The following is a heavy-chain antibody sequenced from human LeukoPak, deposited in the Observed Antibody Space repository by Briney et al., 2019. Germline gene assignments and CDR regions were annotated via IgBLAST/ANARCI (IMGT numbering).Heavy chain of an antibody. J-gene: IGHJ4*02. V-gene: IGHV4-61*05. Sequence: PSETLSLTCTVSGGSISSNSYYWGWIRQPPGKGLEWIGDIYYSGSTNYNPSVQSRVTISVDTSKNQFSLKLNSVTAADTAVYYCARVEGFHLTYFDYWGQGTLVSVSS. CDR1: GGSISSNSYY. CDR2: IYYSGST. CDR3: ARVEGFHLTYFDY. D-gene: IGHD3-10*01.